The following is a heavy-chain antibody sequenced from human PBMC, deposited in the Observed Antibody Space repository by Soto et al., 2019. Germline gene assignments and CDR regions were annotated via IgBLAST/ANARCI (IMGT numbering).Heavy chain of an antibody. CDR2: IYYSGFT. J-gene: IGHJ5*02. V-gene: IGHV4-31*03. Sequence: QVQLQESGPGLVKPSQTLSLTCTVSGGSITSGSYYWSWIRQHPGKGLEWIGYIYYSGFTYYNPSLKRRVTIAVDTSKNHFSLKLSSVTAADTAVYYCARSVFPWGQGTLVTVSS. CDR3: ARSVFP. CDR1: GGSITSGSYY.